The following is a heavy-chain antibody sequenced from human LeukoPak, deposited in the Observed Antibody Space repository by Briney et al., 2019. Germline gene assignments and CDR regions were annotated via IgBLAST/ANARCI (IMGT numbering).Heavy chain of an antibody. CDR2: ISTSGSTI. V-gene: IGHV3-11*04. J-gene: IGHJ4*02. CDR3: ARVGVVNFDY. CDR1: GFTFSNAW. D-gene: IGHD3-22*01. Sequence: GGSLRLSCAASGFTFSNAWMSWVRQAPGKGLEWVSYISTSGSTIYYADSVKGRFTISRDNAKNSLYLQMNSLRAEDTAVYYCARVGVVNFDYWGQGTLVTVSS.